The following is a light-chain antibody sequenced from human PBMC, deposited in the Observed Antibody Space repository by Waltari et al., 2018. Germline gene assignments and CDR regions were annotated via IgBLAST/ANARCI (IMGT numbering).Light chain of an antibody. Sequence: ELLLTQSPATLSLSPGERATLSFRPSPSVSYYLAWYQQKPGQAPRLLIYDASNRATGIPARFSGSGSGTDFTLTISSLEPEDFAVYYCQQRTNWPLTFGGGTKVEI. CDR2: DAS. J-gene: IGKJ4*01. CDR3: QQRTNWPLT. V-gene: IGKV3-11*01. CDR1: PSVSYY.